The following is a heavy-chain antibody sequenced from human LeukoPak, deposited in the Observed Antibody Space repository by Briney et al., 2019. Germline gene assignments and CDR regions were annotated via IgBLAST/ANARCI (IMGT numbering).Heavy chain of an antibody. CDR2: ISSSSSYI. CDR3: AKTSSTSFPAPLDY. D-gene: IGHD2-2*01. J-gene: IGHJ4*02. Sequence: GGSLRLSCAASGFTFSSYSMNWVRQAPGKGLEWVSSISSSSSYIYYADSVKGRFTISRDNSKNTLYLQMNSLRAEDTAVYYCAKTSSTSFPAPLDYWGQGTLVTVSS. V-gene: IGHV3-21*01. CDR1: GFTFSSYS.